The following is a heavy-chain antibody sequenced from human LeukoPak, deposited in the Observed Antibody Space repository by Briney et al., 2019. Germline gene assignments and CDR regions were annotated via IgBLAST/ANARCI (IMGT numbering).Heavy chain of an antibody. J-gene: IGHJ2*01. CDR1: GLTFDDYT. CDR3: AKSMVSGSSHWYFDL. CDR2: ISWDGGST. Sequence: GGSLSLSCAASGLTFDDYTMHWVRQAPGKGLEWVSLISWDGGSTYYADSVKGRFTISRDNSKNSLYLQMNSLRTEDTALYYCAKSMVSGSSHWYFDLWGRGTLVTVSS. V-gene: IGHV3-43*01. D-gene: IGHD3-10*01.